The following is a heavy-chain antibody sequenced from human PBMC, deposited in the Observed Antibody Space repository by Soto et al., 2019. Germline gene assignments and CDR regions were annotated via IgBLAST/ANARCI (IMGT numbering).Heavy chain of an antibody. CDR3: ARSGYYGFVY. D-gene: IGHD3-10*01. Sequence: QVQLQESGPGLVKPSETLSLTCAVSGESVIDYYWSWIRQPPGKGLEWIGHIYYTGSTNYNPSLRSRVTMSQDKSKNQFYLKLASVTAADTAVYYCARSGYYGFVYWGQGALVTVSS. CDR1: GESVIDYY. CDR2: IYYTGST. V-gene: IGHV4-59*02. J-gene: IGHJ4*02.